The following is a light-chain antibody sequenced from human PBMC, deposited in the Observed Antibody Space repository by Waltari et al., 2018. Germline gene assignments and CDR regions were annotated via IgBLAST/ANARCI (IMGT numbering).Light chain of an antibody. CDR2: DAS. V-gene: IGKV3-20*01. Sequence: EKVMTQSPDTLSLSPGERATLSCRASPSGIGSYFAWYQQEPGQAPRLLISDASSRATDIPDRCSGSGSGTDFTLTISRLEPEDFAVYYCQQYGTSPTWTFGQGTKVEIK. CDR1: PSGIGSY. J-gene: IGKJ1*01. CDR3: QQYGTSPTWT.